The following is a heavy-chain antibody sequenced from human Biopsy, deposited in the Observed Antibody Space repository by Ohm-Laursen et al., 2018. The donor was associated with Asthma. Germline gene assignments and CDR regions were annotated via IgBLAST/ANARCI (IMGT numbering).Heavy chain of an antibody. CDR2: HDPEEGGT. Sequence: GASVKVSCKISGYSLTDLFMHWVRQAPGQGVEWMGGHDPEEGGTVHARRFQGRVTMTEDTSTDTAYMELSSLISDDPTAHYCASDSPRDYVRYNFQFWGQGTLVTVSS. J-gene: IGHJ4*02. CDR1: GYSLTDLF. D-gene: IGHD4-17*01. CDR3: ASDSPRDYVRYNFQF. V-gene: IGHV1-24*01.